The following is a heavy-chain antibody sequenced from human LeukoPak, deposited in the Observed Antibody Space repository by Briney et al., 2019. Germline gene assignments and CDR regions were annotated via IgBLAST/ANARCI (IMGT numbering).Heavy chain of an antibody. CDR3: VRGSSSWYRLNDRMDY. V-gene: IGHV3-30*01. D-gene: IGHD6-13*01. J-gene: IGHJ4*02. Sequence: PGGSLRLSCAASGFTFNAHAMHWVRQAPGKGLHWVGVVSYDGQTKYYEESVKGRLSISRDNSKNTLDLHMNNLRTEDTAVYYCVRGSSSWYRLNDRMDYWGQGTLVTVSS. CDR1: GFTFNAHA. CDR2: VSYDGQTK.